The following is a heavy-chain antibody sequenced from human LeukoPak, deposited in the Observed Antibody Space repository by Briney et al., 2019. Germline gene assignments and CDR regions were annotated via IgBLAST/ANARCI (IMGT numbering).Heavy chain of an antibody. CDR3: ARQASDYYYYYMDV. V-gene: IGHV4-39*01. Sequence: SETLSLTCTVSGTSISSSAYYWGWIRQVPGRGLEWIGSIYYSGTAYYNPSLESRVAISEDTSRSRFSLMLTSVTAADTAVYYCARQASDYYYYYMDVWGQGTKVIVAS. J-gene: IGHJ6*03. CDR2: IYYSGTA. CDR1: GTSISSSAYY.